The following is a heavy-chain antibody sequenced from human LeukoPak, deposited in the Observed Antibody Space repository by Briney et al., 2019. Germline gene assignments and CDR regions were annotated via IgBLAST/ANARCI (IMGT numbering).Heavy chain of an antibody. CDR1: GGSFSGYY. J-gene: IGHJ5*02. CDR3: ARGGDAFDP. Sequence: SETLSLTCAVYGGSFSGYYWSWIRQPPGKGLEWIGEINHSGSTNYNPSLKGRVTISVDTSKNQFSLKLSSVTAADTAVYYCARGGDAFDPWGQGTLVTVSS. D-gene: IGHD3-10*01. CDR2: INHSGST. V-gene: IGHV4-34*01.